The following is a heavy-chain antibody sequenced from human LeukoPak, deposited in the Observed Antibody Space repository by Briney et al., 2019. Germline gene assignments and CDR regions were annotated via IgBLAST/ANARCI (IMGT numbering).Heavy chain of an antibody. V-gene: IGHV4-34*01. D-gene: IGHD5-18*01. Sequence: SETLSLTCAVYGGSFSGYYWSWIRQPPGKGLEWIGEINHSGSTNYNPSLKSRVTISVDTSKNQFSLKLSSVTAADTAVYYCARAGYGYGYTRPWYFDLWGRGTLVTVSS. J-gene: IGHJ2*01. CDR1: GGSFSGYY. CDR3: ARAGYGYGYTRPWYFDL. CDR2: INHSGST.